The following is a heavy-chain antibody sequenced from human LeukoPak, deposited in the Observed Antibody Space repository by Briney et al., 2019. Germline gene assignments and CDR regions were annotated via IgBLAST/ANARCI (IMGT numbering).Heavy chain of an antibody. CDR2: ISYDGTDK. CDR3: ARPIAPMATIPGCDFQH. CDR1: GFTFSNYA. D-gene: IGHD5-24*01. J-gene: IGHJ1*01. Sequence: GGSLRLSCAASGFTFSNYAMRWVRQAPGEGLGWVAVISYDGTDKYYADSVQGRFTISRDNSKNTLYLQMNSLRAEDTALYYCARPIAPMATIPGCDFQHWGQGTLVIVSS. V-gene: IGHV3-30-3*01.